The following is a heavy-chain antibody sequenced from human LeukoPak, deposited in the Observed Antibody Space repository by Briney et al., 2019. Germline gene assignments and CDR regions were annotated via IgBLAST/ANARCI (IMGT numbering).Heavy chain of an antibody. J-gene: IGHJ4*02. CDR1: GFTFSSYG. CDR2: IRYDGSNK. CDR3: AKDSGSSGSPPFDY. V-gene: IGHV3-30*02. Sequence: GGSLRLSCAASGFTFSSYGMHWVRQAPGKGLEWVAFIRYDGSNKYYADSVKGRFTISRDNSKNTLYLQMNSLRAEDTAVYYCAKDSGSSGSPPFDYWGQGPLVTVPS. D-gene: IGHD3-22*01.